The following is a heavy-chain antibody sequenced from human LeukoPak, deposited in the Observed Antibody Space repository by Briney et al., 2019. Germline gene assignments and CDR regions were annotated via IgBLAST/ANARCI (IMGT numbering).Heavy chain of an antibody. CDR1: GFTFSSYA. J-gene: IGHJ4*02. D-gene: IGHD2-15*01. Sequence: GGSLRLSCAASGFTFSSYAMSWDRQAPGKGLEWVSAISGSGGSTYYADSVKGRFAISRDNSKHTLYLQMNSLRAEDTAVYYCAKGRTPRVVVVAATLDGFDYWGQGTLVTVSS. V-gene: IGHV3-23*01. CDR3: AKGRTPRVVVVAATLDGFDY. CDR2: ISGSGGST.